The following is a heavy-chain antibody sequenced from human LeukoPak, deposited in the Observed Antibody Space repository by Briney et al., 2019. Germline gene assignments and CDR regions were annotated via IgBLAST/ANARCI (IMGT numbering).Heavy chain of an antibody. Sequence: GGSLRLSCAASGFTFSSYAMSWVRQAPGKGLEWVSAISGSGGSTYYADSVKGRLTISRDNSKNTLYLQMNSLRAEDTAVYYCALTYYYDRSRTFDYWGQGTLVTVSS. CDR1: GFTFSSYA. V-gene: IGHV3-23*01. CDR2: ISGSGGST. J-gene: IGHJ4*02. D-gene: IGHD3-22*01. CDR3: ALTYYYDRSRTFDY.